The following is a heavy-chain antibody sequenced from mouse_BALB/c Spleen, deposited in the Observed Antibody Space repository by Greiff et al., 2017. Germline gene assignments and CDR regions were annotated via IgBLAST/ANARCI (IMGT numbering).Heavy chain of an antibody. D-gene: IGHD2-3*01. CDR2: ISDGGSYT. V-gene: IGHV5-4*02. J-gene: IGHJ1*01. CDR1: GFTFSDYY. Sequence: EVKLMESGGGLVKPGGSLKLSCAASGFTFSDYYMYWVRQTPEKRLEWVATISDGGSYTYYPDSVKGRFTISRDNAKNNLYLQMSSLKSEDTAMYYCAREWLLRGNWYFDVWGAGTTVTVSS. CDR3: AREWLLRGNWYFDV.